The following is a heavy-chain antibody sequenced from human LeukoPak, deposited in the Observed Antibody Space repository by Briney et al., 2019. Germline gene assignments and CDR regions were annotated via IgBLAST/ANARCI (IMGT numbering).Heavy chain of an antibody. Sequence: PGGSLRLSCAASGFTFSNAWMSWVRQAPGKGLEWVGRIKRNADGGTTDYAAPVKGRFTITRDDSKTTLYLQMNSLKIEDTAMYYCTTDDPVNRSWGQGTLVTVSS. V-gene: IGHV3-15*01. CDR3: TTDDPVNRS. CDR2: IKRNADGGTT. D-gene: IGHD2/OR15-2a*01. J-gene: IGHJ4*02. CDR1: GFTFSNAW.